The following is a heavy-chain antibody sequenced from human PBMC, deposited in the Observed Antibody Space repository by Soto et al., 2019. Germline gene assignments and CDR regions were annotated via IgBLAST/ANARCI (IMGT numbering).Heavy chain of an antibody. CDR2: IYHSGST. Sequence: QVQLQESGPGLVKPSGTLSLTCAVSGGSISSSNWWSWVRQPPGKGLEWIGEIYHSGSTNYNPSLKSRATISVDKSKNQFSLKLSSVTAADTAVYYCARDPAKPYYYDSSGYYPYWGQGTLVTVSS. V-gene: IGHV4-4*02. CDR1: GGSISSSNW. J-gene: IGHJ4*02. CDR3: ARDPAKPYYYDSSGYYPY. D-gene: IGHD3-22*01.